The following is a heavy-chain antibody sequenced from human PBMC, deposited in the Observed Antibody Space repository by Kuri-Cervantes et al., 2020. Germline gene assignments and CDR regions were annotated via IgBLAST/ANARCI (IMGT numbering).Heavy chain of an antibody. D-gene: IGHD3-10*01. CDR3: ARERLSPLRGWFDP. CDR2: ISAYNGNT. J-gene: IGHJ5*02. CDR1: GYTFTSYG. Sequence: ASVKVSCKASGYTFTSYGISWVRQAPGQGLEWMGWISAYNGNTNYAQKLQGRVTMTRDTSISTAYMEMSRLRSDDTAVYYCARERLSPLRGWFDPWGQGTLVTVSS. V-gene: IGHV1-18*01.